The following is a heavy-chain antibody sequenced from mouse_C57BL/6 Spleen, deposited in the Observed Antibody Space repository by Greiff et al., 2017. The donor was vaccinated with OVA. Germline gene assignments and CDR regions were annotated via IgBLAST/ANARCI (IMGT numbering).Heavy chain of an antibody. V-gene: IGHV3-6*01. CDR2: ISYDGSN. D-gene: IGHD1-1*01. J-gene: IGHJ2*01. Sequence: EVQLVESGPGLVKPSQSLSLTCSVTGYSITSGYYWNWIRQFPGNKLEWMGYISYDGSNNYNPSLKNRISITRDTSKNQFFLKLNSVTTEDTATYYCARGGYGSSLDYWGQGTTLTVSS. CDR1: GYSITSGYY. CDR3: ARGGYGSSLDY.